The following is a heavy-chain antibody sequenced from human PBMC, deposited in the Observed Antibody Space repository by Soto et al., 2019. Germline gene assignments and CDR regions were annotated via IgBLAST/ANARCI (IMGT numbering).Heavy chain of an antibody. CDR1: GFSFSSYA. CDR2: ISGSGSST. Sequence: EVQLLESGGGLVQPGGSLRLSCAASGFSFSSYAMNWVRQAPGKGLEWVSNISGSGSSTYYADSVKGRFSISRDNSKHTLYVQMNSLRAEDTAIYYCAKGRGFGDFDYWGQGTLVTVSS. V-gene: IGHV3-23*01. CDR3: AKGRGFGDFDY. J-gene: IGHJ4*02. D-gene: IGHD3-10*01.